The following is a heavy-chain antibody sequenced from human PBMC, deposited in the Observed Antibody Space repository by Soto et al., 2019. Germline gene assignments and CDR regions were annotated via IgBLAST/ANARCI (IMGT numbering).Heavy chain of an antibody. V-gene: IGHV4-30-4*01. CDR1: GDSISTGNKY. CDR2: IFSSGTT. CDR3: ARVPSPFDYYYAMDV. D-gene: IGHD3-16*01. Sequence: PSETLSLTCTVSGDSISTGNKYWSWNRQPPGKGLEWIGYIFSSGTTYYNPSLKSRLTMSLDASQNQFSLKLNSLTDADTAVYFCARVPSPFDYYYAMDVWGQGTTLTVSS. J-gene: IGHJ6*02.